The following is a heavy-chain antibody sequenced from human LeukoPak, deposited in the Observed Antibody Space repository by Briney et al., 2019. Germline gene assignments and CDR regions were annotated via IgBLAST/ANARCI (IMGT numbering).Heavy chain of an antibody. CDR3: ARPGPIYSGSYPWFDP. V-gene: IGHV1-2*02. J-gene: IGHJ5*02. Sequence: GASVKVSCKASGYTFTGYYVYWVRQAPGQGLEWMGWINPNSGGTNYAQKFQGRVTMTRDTSISTAYMELSRLRSDDTAVYYCARPGPIYSGSYPWFDPWGQGTLVTVSS. D-gene: IGHD1-26*01. CDR1: GYTFTGYY. CDR2: INPNSGGT.